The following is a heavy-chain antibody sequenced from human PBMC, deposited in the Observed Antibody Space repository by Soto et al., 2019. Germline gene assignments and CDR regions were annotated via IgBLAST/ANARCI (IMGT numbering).Heavy chain of an antibody. V-gene: IGHV1-69*06. Sequence: SVKLSCKASGCTFSSYSISWVRQAPGQGLEWMGGIIPMFGTANYAQKFQGRVTITADKSTSTAYMELSSLRSEDTAVYYCARDLVGGYRGYDSEGSWLDPWGQGTLVTVSS. CDR2: IIPMFGTA. D-gene: IGHD5-12*01. CDR1: GCTFSSYS. J-gene: IGHJ5*02. CDR3: ARDLVGGYRGYDSEGSWLDP.